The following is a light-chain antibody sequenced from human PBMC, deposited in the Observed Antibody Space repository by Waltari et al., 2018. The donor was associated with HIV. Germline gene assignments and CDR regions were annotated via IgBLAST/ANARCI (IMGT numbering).Light chain of an antibody. CDR1: TSDVGCCYY. Sequence: QSAQTQPASVSGSPGPSITISCTGTTSDVGCCYYVSWYQQHPGDAPKLMIYEGSNRPSGVSNRFSGSKSGIAASLTIAGLQAEDEADYYCSSYTSSSTPVFGTGTKVTVL. V-gene: IGLV2-14*01. CDR3: SSYTSSSTPV. CDR2: EGS. J-gene: IGLJ1*01.